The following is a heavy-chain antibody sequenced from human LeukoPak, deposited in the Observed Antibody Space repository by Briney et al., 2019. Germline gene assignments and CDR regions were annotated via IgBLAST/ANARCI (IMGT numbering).Heavy chain of an antibody. CDR2: ISAYNGNT. J-gene: IGHJ4*02. CDR1: GYTFTSYG. V-gene: IGHV1-18*01. D-gene: IGHD3-10*01. Sequence: ASAKVSCKASGYTFTSYGISWVRQAPGQGLEWMGWISAYNGNTNYAQKLQGRVTMTTDTSTSTAYMELSSLRSEDTAVYYCARGYYGSGSYYTFDYWGQGTLVTVSS. CDR3: ARGYYGSGSYYTFDY.